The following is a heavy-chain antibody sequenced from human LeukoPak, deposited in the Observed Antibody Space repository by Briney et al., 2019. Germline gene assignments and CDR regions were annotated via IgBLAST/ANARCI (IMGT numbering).Heavy chain of an antibody. Sequence: PSETLSLTCAVSGGSISSSYWWSWVRQPPGKGLEWIGGIYHSGSTTYNPSLKSPVTISVDKSRNQFSLNLSFVTAADTAVYYCARAEVVGAHLRSGYFQHWGQGTLVIVSS. D-gene: IGHD1-26*01. CDR2: IYHSGST. J-gene: IGHJ1*01. CDR1: GGSISSSYW. V-gene: IGHV4-4*02. CDR3: ARAEVVGAHLRSGYFQH.